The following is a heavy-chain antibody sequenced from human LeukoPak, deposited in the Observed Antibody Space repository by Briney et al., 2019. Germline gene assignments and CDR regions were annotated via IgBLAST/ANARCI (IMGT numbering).Heavy chain of an antibody. Sequence: ASETLSLTCTVSGGSISSSSYYWGWIRQPPGKGLEWIGSIYYSGSTYYNPSLKSRVTISVDTSKNQFSLKLSSVTAADTAVYYCARSGSGGLRDPPDYWGQGTLVTVSS. J-gene: IGHJ4*02. CDR3: ARSGSGGLRDPPDY. CDR2: IYYSGST. CDR1: GGSISSSSYY. D-gene: IGHD2-15*01. V-gene: IGHV4-39*01.